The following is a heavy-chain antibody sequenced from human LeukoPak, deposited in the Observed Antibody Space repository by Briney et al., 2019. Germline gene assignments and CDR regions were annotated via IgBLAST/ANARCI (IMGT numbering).Heavy chain of an antibody. V-gene: IGHV3-48*01. J-gene: IGHJ6*02. CDR1: GFTFSSYS. CDR2: ISSSSSSTI. Sequence: GGSLRLSCAASGFTFSSYSMNWVRQAPGKGLEWVSYISSSSSSTIYYADSVKGRFTISRDNSKNTLYLQMNSLRAEDTAVYYCAKGLLRLWLGESPDYYGMDVWGQGTTVTVSS. D-gene: IGHD3-10*01. CDR3: AKGLLRLWLGESPDYYGMDV.